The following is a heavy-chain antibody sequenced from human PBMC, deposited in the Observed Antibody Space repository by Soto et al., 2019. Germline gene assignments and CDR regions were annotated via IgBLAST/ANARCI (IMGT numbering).Heavy chain of an antibody. Sequence: SETLSLTCAVSGGSISSSNWWSWVRQPPGKGLEWIGEIYHSGSTNYNPSLKSRVTISVDKSKNQFSLKLSSLRSEDTAVYYCARWYSSGWSALGMDVWGQGTTVTVSS. J-gene: IGHJ6*02. CDR1: GGSISSSNW. V-gene: IGHV4-4*02. CDR2: IYHSGST. CDR3: ARWYSSGWSALGMDV. D-gene: IGHD6-19*01.